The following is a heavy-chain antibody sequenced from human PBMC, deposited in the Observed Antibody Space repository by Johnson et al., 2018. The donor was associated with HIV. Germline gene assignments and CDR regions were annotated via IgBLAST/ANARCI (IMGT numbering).Heavy chain of an antibody. CDR1: GFTFDDHD. CDR2: LNWNGGST. V-gene: IGHV3-20*04. D-gene: IGHD4-11*01. Sequence: EVQLVESGGGVVRPGGSLRLSCAASGFTFDDHDMSWVRQAPGKGLEWLSGLNWNGGSTGYADSVKGRFTISRDNAKNSLYLQMNSLRAEDTAVYYCARETRYDAFDIWGQGTMVTVSS. CDR3: ARETRYDAFDI. J-gene: IGHJ3*02.